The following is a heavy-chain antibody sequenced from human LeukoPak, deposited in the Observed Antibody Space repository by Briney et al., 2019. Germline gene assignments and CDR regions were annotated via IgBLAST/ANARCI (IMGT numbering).Heavy chain of an antibody. CDR2: IYPGDSDT. D-gene: IGHD3-3*01. CDR3: AGGPYYDFWSGYYDY. V-gene: IGHV5-51*01. Sequence: GESLKISCKGSGYSFSSYWIGWVRQMPGKGLEWMGIIYPGDSDTRYSLSFQGQVTISADKSISTAYLQWSSLKASDTAMYYCAGGPYYDFWSGYYDYWGQGTLVTVSS. CDR1: GYSFSSYW. J-gene: IGHJ4*02.